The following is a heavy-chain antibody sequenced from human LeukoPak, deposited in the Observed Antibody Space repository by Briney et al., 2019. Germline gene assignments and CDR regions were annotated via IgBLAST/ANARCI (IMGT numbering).Heavy chain of an antibody. Sequence: GGSLRLSCAGSGFSFSSNTMSWVRQAPGRGLEWVSAISNNGGRTDYADSVKGRFTISRDNSKSTLYLHMDSLRAEDTAVYYCAMDEDTSALSEYWGQGTLVTVSS. J-gene: IGHJ4*02. CDR2: ISNNGGRT. D-gene: IGHD2/OR15-2a*01. CDR1: GFSFSSNT. V-gene: IGHV3-23*01. CDR3: AMDEDTSALSEY.